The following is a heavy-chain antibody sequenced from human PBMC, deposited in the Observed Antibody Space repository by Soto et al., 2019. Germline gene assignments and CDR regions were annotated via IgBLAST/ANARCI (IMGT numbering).Heavy chain of an antibody. Sequence: EASVKVSCKASGGTFSNYAISWVRQAPGQGLEWMGGTNPMFGTANYAQKFQGRVTITADEPTSTATMELSSLRSDDTAVYYCARGRYGSGTYHLFDNWGQGTLVTVSS. D-gene: IGHD3-10*01. CDR2: TNPMFGTA. J-gene: IGHJ4*01. CDR3: ARGRYGSGTYHLFDN. V-gene: IGHV1-69*13. CDR1: GGTFSNYA.